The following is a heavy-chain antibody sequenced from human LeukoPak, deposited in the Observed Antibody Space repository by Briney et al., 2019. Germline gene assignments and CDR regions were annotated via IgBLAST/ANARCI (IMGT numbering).Heavy chain of an antibody. CDR3: ARASSSSRPYYFDY. Sequence: PGGSLRLSCTASGFTFSSYDRSWVRQAPGKALEWVSSISEIISGTYYADSVKGRFTISRDTSKNTLYLQMNSLRAEDTAIYYCARASSSSRPYYFDYWGQGTLVTVSS. V-gene: IGHV3-23*01. CDR2: ISEIISGT. D-gene: IGHD6-6*01. CDR1: GFTFSSYD. J-gene: IGHJ4*02.